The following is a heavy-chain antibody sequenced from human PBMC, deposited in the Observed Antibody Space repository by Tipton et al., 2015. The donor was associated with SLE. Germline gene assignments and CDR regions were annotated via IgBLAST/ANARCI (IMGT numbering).Heavy chain of an antibody. D-gene: IGHD6-25*01. Sequence: SLRLSCAASGFTFDDYAMHWVRQAPGKGLEWVSGISWNSGSIGYADSVKGRFTISRDNAKNSLYLQMNSLRAEDTALYYCAKDIGGYGLIYYGMDVWGQGTTVTVSS. V-gene: IGHV3-9*01. CDR1: GFTFDDYA. CDR2: ISWNSGSI. CDR3: AKDIGGYGLIYYGMDV. J-gene: IGHJ6*02.